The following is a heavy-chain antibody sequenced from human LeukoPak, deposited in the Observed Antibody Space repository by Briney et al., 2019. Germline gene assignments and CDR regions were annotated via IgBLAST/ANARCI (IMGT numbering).Heavy chain of an antibody. CDR3: ATDRLELLAFDI. V-gene: IGHV1-24*01. CDR2: FDPEDGET. CDR1: GYTLTELS. J-gene: IGHJ3*02. Sequence: ASVKVSCKVSGYTLTELSMHWVRQAPGKGLEWMGGFDPEDGETIYAQKFQGRVTMTEDTSTDTAYMELSRLRSEDTAVYYCATDRLELLAFDIWGQGTMVTVSS. D-gene: IGHD1-7*01.